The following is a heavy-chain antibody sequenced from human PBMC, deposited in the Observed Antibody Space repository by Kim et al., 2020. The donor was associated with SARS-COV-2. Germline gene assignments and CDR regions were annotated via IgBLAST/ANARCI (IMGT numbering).Heavy chain of an antibody. CDR2: IYYSGNT. CDR1: GGSISSYY. D-gene: IGHD4-4*01. Sequence: SETLSLTCTVSGGSISSYYWSWIRQPPGKGLEWIGYIYYSGNTNYNHSLKSRVTISVDTFKNQFPLKLSSVTAADTAVYYCARDGRDYSPDYYYCMEVWGPGTTVTVSS. CDR3: ARDGRDYSPDYYYCMEV. J-gene: IGHJ6*02. V-gene: IGHV4-59*13.